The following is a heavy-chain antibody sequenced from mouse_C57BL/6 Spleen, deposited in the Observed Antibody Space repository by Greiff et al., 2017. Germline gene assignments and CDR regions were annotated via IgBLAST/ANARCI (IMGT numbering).Heavy chain of an antibody. V-gene: IGHV1-64*01. Sequence: VQLQQPGAELVKPGASVQLSCKASGYTFTSYWMHWVKQRPGQGLEWIGMIHPNSGSTNYNEKFKSKATLTVDKSSSTAYMQLSSLTSEDSAVYYCHYYGSSFDYWGQGTTLTVSS. J-gene: IGHJ2*01. D-gene: IGHD1-1*01. CDR2: IHPNSGST. CDR3: HYYGSSFDY. CDR1: GYTFTSYW.